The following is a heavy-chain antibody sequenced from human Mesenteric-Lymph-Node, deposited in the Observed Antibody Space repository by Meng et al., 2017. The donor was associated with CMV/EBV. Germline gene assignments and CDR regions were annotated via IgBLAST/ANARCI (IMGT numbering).Heavy chain of an antibody. CDR2: ISWNSGSI. CDR1: GFTFDDYA. D-gene: IGHD6-13*01. Sequence: GGSLRLSCAASGFTFDDYAMHWVRQAPGKGLEWVPGISWNSGSIGYADSVKGRFTISRDNAKNSLYLQMNSLRAEDTALYYCAKDPSGYSSSFDYWGQGTLVTVSS. J-gene: IGHJ4*02. CDR3: AKDPSGYSSSFDY. V-gene: IGHV3-9*01.